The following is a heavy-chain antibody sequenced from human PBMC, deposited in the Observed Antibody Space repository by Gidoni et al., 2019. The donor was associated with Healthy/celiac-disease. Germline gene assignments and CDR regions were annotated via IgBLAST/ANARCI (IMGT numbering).Heavy chain of an antibody. CDR2: IWYDGSNK. CDR3: ARDTYYDSSGPMDV. CDR1: GFTFSSYG. Sequence: QVQLVKSGGGVVQPGRSLRRHCEASGFTFSSYGMHWVRQAQGKGLEWVAVIWYDGSNKYYADSVKGRFTISRDNSKNTLYLQMNSLRAEDTAVYYCARDTYYDSSGPMDVWGKGTTVTVSS. J-gene: IGHJ6*03. V-gene: IGHV3-33*01. D-gene: IGHD3-22*01.